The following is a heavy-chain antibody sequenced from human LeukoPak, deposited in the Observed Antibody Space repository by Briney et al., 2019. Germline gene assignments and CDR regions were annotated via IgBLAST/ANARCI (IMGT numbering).Heavy chain of an antibody. Sequence: GGSLRLSCAASGLTFSSYAMTWVRQAPGKGLEWVSGISGSGGSTYHADSVKGRFTTSRDNSKNTLFLQMGSLRTEDTGVYYCVKELYMDVWGKGTTVTVSS. CDR3: VKELYMDV. CDR2: ISGSGGST. J-gene: IGHJ6*03. CDR1: GLTFSSYA. V-gene: IGHV3-23*01.